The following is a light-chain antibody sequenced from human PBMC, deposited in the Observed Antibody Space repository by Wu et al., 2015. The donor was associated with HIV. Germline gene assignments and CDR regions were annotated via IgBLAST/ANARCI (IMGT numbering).Light chain of an antibody. J-gene: IGKJ1*01. V-gene: IGKV3-20*01. CDR2: GTS. CDR1: QPISRNY. CDR3: KHYVSSWT. Sequence: EIVLTQSPGTVSLSPGERATLSCRASQPISRNYLAWYHQRPGQAPRLLIYGTSTRATGIPDRFSGSGSETDFTLTISNLQPEDFAVYYCKHYVSSWTFGQGTKVETK.